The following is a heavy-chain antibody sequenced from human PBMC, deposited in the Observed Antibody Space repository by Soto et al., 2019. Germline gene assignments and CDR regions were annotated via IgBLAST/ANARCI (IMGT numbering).Heavy chain of an antibody. CDR1: GFSFTTSGVA. CDR2: IYYNDDR. CDR3: AHSDGGYEIIYFDF. Sequence: SGPALVNPPQTLTLSCTFSGFSFTTSGVAVGWIRQTPGGALEWLTLIYYNDDRRFSPSLKTRLTITGDTSKNQVVLSLTNVDSGDTATYFCAHSDGGYEIIYFDFWGQGIPVTVSS. J-gene: IGHJ4*02. V-gene: IGHV2-5*01. D-gene: IGHD5-12*01.